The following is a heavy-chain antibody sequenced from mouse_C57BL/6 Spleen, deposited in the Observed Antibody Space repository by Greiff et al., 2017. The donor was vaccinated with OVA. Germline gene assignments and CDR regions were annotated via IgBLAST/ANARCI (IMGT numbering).Heavy chain of an antibody. CDR1: GFSLTSYG. J-gene: IGHJ2*01. CDR2: IWSGGST. D-gene: IGHD1-1*01. CDR3: ARNRDGSSSFYYFDY. Sequence: QVQLQQSGPGLVQPSQSLSITCTVSGFSLTSYGVHWVRQSPGKGLEWLGVIWSGGSTDYNAAFISRLSISKDNSKSQVFFKMNSLQADDTAIYYCARNRDGSSSFYYFDYWGQGTTLTVSS. V-gene: IGHV2-2*01.